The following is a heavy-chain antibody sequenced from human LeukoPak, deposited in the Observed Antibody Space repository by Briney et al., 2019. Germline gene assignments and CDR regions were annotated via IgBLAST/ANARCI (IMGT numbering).Heavy chain of an antibody. V-gene: IGHV3-74*01. D-gene: IGHD3-9*01. J-gene: IGHJ4*02. CDR2: INGDGSAI. CDR3: ARVSSPDWRY. CDR1: GFTFSSYW. Sequence: GGSLRLSCAASGFTFSSYWMYWVRQAPGKRLVWVSRINGDGSAINYADSVKGRFTISRDNAKNTVYPQMNSLRAEDTAVYYCARVSSPDWRYWGQGTLVTVSS.